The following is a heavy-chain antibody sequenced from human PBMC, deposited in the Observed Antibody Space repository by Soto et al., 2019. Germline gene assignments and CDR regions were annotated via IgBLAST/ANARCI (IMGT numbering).Heavy chain of an antibody. CDR3: AHRSGSGGTGGAFDI. J-gene: IGHJ3*02. CDR2: IYWDDDK. V-gene: IGHV2-5*02. Sequence: QITLKESGPTLVKPTQTLTLTCTFSGFSLSTSGVGVVWIRQPPGKALEWLALIYWDDDKRYSPSLKSRLTITKDTSKNQVVLTMTNMDPVDTATYYCAHRSGSGGTGGAFDIWGQGTMVIVSS. D-gene: IGHD2-15*01. CDR1: GFSLSTSGVG.